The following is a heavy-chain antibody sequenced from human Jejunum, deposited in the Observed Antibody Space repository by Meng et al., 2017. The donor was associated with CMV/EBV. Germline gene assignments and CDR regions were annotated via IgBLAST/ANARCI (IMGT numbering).Heavy chain of an antibody. V-gene: IGHV3-7*01. CDR3: SSGQGWHFDL. D-gene: IGHD6-6*01. CDR1: GFTFSRDW. Sequence: LSCEASGFTFSRDWMIWVRQARGKGLEWVAAIKEEGSEKYYLDSVKGRFTISRDNAKNSLFLQMNSLRVEDTAVYYCSSGQGWHFDLWGRGTLVTVSS. CDR2: IKEEGSEK. J-gene: IGHJ2*01.